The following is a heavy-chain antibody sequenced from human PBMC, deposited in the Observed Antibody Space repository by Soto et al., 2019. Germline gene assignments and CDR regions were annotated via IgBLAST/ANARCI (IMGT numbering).Heavy chain of an antibody. CDR1: GYTFTSYG. CDR3: ARSELRYFDWLQSTRPFDY. J-gene: IGHJ4*02. CDR2: ISAYNGNT. D-gene: IGHD3-9*01. V-gene: IGHV1-18*01. Sequence: ASVKVSCKASGYTFTSYGISWVRQAPGQGLEWMGWISAYNGNTNYAQKLQGRVTITTDTSTSTAYMELSSLRSEDTAVYYCARSELRYFDWLQSTRPFDYWGQGTLVTVSS.